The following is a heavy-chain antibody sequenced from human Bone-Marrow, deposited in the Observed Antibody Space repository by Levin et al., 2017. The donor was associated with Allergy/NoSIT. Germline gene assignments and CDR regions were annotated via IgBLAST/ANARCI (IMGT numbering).Heavy chain of an antibody. Sequence: GESLKISCAASNFTFNNAWMTWVRQAPGKGLEWVGRIRSKTDGGTTDYSAPVKGRFTISRDDSKNTLYLQMNSLTADDTAVYFCTTVHCSGGGCSSGALDYWGHGTLVTVSS. D-gene: IGHD2-15*01. CDR2: IRSKTDGGTT. V-gene: IGHV3-15*07. J-gene: IGHJ4*01. CDR1: NFTFNNAW. CDR3: TTVHCSGGGCSSGALDY.